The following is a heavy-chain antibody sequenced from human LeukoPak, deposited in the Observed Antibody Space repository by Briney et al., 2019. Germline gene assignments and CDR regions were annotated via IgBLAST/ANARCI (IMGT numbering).Heavy chain of an antibody. CDR2: IIPIFGTA. D-gene: IGHD5-12*01. CDR3: ARGQRGYSGYDLNY. CDR1: GGTFSGYA. J-gene: IGHJ4*02. V-gene: IGHV1-69*13. Sequence: SVKVSCKASGGTFSGYAISWVRQAPGQGLEWMGGIIPIFGTANYAQKFQGRVTITADESTSTAYMELSSLRSEDTAVYYCARGQRGYSGYDLNYWGQGTLVTVSS.